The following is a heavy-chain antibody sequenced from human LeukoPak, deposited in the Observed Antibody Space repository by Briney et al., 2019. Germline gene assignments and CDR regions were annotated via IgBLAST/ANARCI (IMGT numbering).Heavy chain of an antibody. Sequence: PSETLSLTCTVSGGSISSGGYYWSWIRQPPGKGLEWIGEINHSGSTNYNPSLKSRVTISVDTSKNQFSLKLSSVTAADTAVYYCARGIGYSYGPLGYWGQGTLVTVSS. CDR3: ARGIGYSYGPLGY. J-gene: IGHJ4*02. CDR2: INHSGST. V-gene: IGHV4-39*07. D-gene: IGHD5-18*01. CDR1: GGSISSGGYY.